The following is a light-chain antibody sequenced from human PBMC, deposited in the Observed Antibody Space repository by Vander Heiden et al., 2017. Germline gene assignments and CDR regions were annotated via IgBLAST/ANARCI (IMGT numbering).Light chain of an antibody. CDR1: QDISRW. Sequence: IQMTQSPSSVSASVGDRVTITCRASQDISRWLAWYQQKPGKAPKLLIYAASSLRSGVPSRFSGSGSGTDFTLTISSLQPEDFASYCCQQANSFPVTFGPGTKVDFK. J-gene: IGKJ3*01. CDR2: AAS. CDR3: QQANSFPVT. V-gene: IGKV1D-12*01.